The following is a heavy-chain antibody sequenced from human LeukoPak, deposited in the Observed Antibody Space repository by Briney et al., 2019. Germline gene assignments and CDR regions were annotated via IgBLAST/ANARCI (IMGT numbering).Heavy chain of an antibody. CDR3: ARDGTPMYRTGWVYMDV. CDR1: GFTFSSYE. CDR2: ISSSGSTI. D-gene: IGHD6-25*01. V-gene: IGHV3-48*03. Sequence: GGSLRLSCAASGFTFSSYEMNWVRQAPGKGLEWVSYISSSGSTIYYADSVKGRFTISRDNAKNSLYLQINSLRGEDTAVYYCARDGTPMYRTGWVYMDVWGKGTTVTISS. J-gene: IGHJ6*04.